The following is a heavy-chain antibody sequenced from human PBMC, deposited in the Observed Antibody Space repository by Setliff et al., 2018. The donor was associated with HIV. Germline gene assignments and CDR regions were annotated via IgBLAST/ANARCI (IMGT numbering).Heavy chain of an antibody. CDR1: GGSISSYY. V-gene: IGHV4-4*08. CDR3: ASLLYYYGSGAGYYMDV. Sequence: PSETLSLTCTVSGGSISSYYWSWIRQPPGKGLEWIGYIYTSGSTNYNPSLKSRVTISVGTSKNQFSLKLSSVTAADTAVYYCASLLYYYGSGAGYYMDVWGKGTTVTVSS. CDR2: IYTSGST. J-gene: IGHJ6*03. D-gene: IGHD3-10*01.